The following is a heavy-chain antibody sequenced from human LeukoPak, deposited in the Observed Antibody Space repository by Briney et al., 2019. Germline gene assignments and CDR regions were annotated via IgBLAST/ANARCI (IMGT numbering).Heavy chain of an antibody. V-gene: IGHV3-7*01. J-gene: IGHJ6*03. Sequence: GGSLRLSCAASGFTFSSYWMSWVRQAPGKGLEWVANIKQDGSEKYYVDSVKGRFTISRDNAKNSLYLQMNSLRAEDTAVYYCARVEGGSGSYYYYYYYYYMDVWGKGTTVTISS. D-gene: IGHD3-10*01. CDR3: ARVEGGSGSYYYYYYYYYMDV. CDR2: IKQDGSEK. CDR1: GFTFSSYW.